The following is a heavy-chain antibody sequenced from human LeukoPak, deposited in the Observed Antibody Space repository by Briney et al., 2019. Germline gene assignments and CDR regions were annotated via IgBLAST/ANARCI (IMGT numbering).Heavy chain of an antibody. D-gene: IGHD6-13*01. J-gene: IGHJ6*02. CDR3: ARAGTGYSSSWYPAFDYYGMDV. CDR2: IIPIFGTA. V-gene: IGHV1-69*01. CDR1: VGTFSSYA. Sequence: ASVNVSCKASVGTFSSYAISWVRQAPGQGLEWMGGIIPIFGTANYAQKFQGRVTITADESTNTAYMELSSLRSEDTAVYYCARAGTGYSSSWYPAFDYYGMDVWGQGTTVTVSS.